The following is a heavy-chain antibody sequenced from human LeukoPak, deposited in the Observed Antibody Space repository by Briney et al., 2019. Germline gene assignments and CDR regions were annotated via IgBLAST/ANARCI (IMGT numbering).Heavy chain of an antibody. D-gene: IGHD3-16*01. Sequence: SETLSLTCTVSGGSISSSSYYWGWIRQPPGKGLEWIGSIYYSGSTYYNPSLKSRVTMSVDTSKNQFSLKLSSVTAADTAVYYCARGGLGRDWFDPWGQGTLVTVSS. CDR2: IYYSGST. CDR1: GGSISSSSYY. CDR3: ARGGLGRDWFDP. J-gene: IGHJ5*02. V-gene: IGHV4-39*01.